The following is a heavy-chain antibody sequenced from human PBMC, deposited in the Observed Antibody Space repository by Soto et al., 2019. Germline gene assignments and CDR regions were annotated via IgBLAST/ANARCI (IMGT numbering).Heavy chain of an antibody. CDR2: ISNDGSNY. D-gene: IGHD5-12*01. Sequence: GGSLRLSCAASGFTFTSYAMHWVRQAPGKGLEWVAVISNDGSNYYYADSVRGRFTISRDNAKNSLYLQMNSLRAEDTAVYYCAREWDGDGYNSGWFDPWGQGTLVTVSS. J-gene: IGHJ5*02. CDR1: GFTFTSYA. V-gene: IGHV3-30-3*01. CDR3: AREWDGDGYNSGWFDP.